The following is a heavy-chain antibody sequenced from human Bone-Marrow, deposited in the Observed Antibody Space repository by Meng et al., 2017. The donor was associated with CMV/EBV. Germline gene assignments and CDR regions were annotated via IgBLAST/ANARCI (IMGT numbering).Heavy chain of an antibody. CDR3: ATIGEYSSSWYHRLDY. V-gene: IGHV3-21*01. D-gene: IGHD6-13*01. CDR2: ISSSSSYI. Sequence: GESLKISCAASGFTFSDYSMHWVRQAPGKGLEWVSSISSSSSYIYYADSVKGRFTISRDNAKNSLYLQMNSLRAEDTAVYYCATIGEYSSSWYHRLDYWGQGTRVTGSS. CDR1: GFTFSDYS. J-gene: IGHJ4*02.